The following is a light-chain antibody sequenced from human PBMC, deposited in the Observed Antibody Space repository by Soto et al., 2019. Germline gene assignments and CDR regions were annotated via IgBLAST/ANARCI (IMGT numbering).Light chain of an antibody. CDR2: DVS. Sequence: QSALTQPASVSGSPGQSITISCTGTSSDVGGYNYVAWYQQLPGKAPKLMIYDVSHRPSGVSDRLSGSKSGNTASLTISGLQAEDEADYYCSSYTSSSTLVVFGGGTQLTVL. CDR1: SSDVGGYNY. V-gene: IGLV2-14*01. J-gene: IGLJ2*01. CDR3: SSYTSSSTLVV.